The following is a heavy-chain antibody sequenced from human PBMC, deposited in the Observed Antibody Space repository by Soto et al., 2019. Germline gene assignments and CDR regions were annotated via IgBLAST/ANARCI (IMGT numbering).Heavy chain of an antibody. CDR2: ISAHTGNT. CDR3: ARGRYGDY. D-gene: IGHD1-1*01. J-gene: IGHJ4*02. Sequence: QVHPVQSGAEVKKPGASVKVSCKGSGYIFTTYGITWVRQAPGQGLEWMGWISAHTGNTNYAQKLQGRVTVTRDTSTSTAYMELRNLRSDDTAVYYCARGRYGDYWGQGALVTVSS. V-gene: IGHV1-18*01. CDR1: GYIFTTYG.